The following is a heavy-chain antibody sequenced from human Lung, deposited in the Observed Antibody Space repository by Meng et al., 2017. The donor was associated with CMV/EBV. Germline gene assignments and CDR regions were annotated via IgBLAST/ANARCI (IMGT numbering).Heavy chain of an antibody. CDR1: VFAFGDSA. Sequence: SVFAFGDSAMPWVLAVPLKGLARVSLISWDSGTTFSTDSLKGLFPISRDISENSLYLQMNSLRTEDTALYFCAKDISFHRLALPSNWGRGTLVTVPQ. CDR3: AKDISFHRLALPSN. CDR2: ISWDSGTT. V-gene: IGHV3-43*01. D-gene: IGHD1-14*01. J-gene: IGHJ4*02.